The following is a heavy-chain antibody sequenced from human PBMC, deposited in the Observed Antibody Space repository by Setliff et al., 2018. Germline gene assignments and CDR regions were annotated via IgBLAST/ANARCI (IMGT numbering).Heavy chain of an antibody. J-gene: IGHJ6*03. V-gene: IGHV1-69*13. Sequence: SVKVSCKASGGTFSSYAISWVRQAPGQGLEWMGRIIPIFGTANYAQKFQGRVTITADESTTTFYMEVSSLRSDDTAVYYCARGRHPPWSGYPYYYMDVWGKGTTVTVSS. D-gene: IGHD3-3*01. CDR3: ARGRHPPWSGYPYYYMDV. CDR2: IIPIFGTA. CDR1: GGTFSSYA.